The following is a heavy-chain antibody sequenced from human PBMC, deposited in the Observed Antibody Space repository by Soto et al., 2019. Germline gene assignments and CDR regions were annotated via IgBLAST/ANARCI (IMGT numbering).Heavy chain of an antibody. Sequence: GGSLRLSCTASGFLFSSFALHWVRQAPGKGLEWVGILSYDGSDSYYADSVKGRFTISRDNSNKTMSLQMNSLRTEDTALYYCATFGIYDFWSGYLHRDAFDVWGQGTMVTVSS. V-gene: IGHV3-30*03. CDR1: GFLFSSFA. CDR3: ATFGIYDFWSGYLHRDAFDV. CDR2: LSYDGSDS. J-gene: IGHJ3*01. D-gene: IGHD3-3*01.